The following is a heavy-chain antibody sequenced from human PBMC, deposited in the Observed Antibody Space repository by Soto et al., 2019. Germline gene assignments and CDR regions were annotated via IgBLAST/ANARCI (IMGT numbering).Heavy chain of an antibody. D-gene: IGHD5-18*01. Sequence: GGSLRLSCAASGFTFSSYGMHWVRQAPGKGLEWVAVISYDGSNKYYADSVKGRFTISRDNSKNTLYLQMNSLRAEDTAVYYCAKDMGRGRGYRYGYHVGGYYYYGMDVWGQGTTVTVSS. CDR2: ISYDGSNK. CDR3: AKDMGRGRGYRYGYHVGGYYYYGMDV. J-gene: IGHJ6*02. V-gene: IGHV3-30*18. CDR1: GFTFSSYG.